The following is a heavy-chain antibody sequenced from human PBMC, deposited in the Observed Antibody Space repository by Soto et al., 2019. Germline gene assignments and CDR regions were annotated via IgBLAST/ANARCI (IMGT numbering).Heavy chain of an antibody. CDR3: ARVGYYDFWSGNNWFDP. V-gene: IGHV1-69*01. D-gene: IGHD3-3*01. J-gene: IGHJ5*02. Sequence: QVQLVQSGAEVKKPGSSVKVSCKASGGTFSSYAMSWVRQAPGQGLEWMGGIIPIFGTANYAQKFQGRVTITADESTSTAYMELSSLRSEDTAVYYCARVGYYDFWSGNNWFDPWGQGTLVTVSS. CDR1: GGTFSSYA. CDR2: IIPIFGTA.